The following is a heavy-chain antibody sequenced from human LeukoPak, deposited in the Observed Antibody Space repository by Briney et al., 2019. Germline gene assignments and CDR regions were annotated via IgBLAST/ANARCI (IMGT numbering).Heavy chain of an antibody. V-gene: IGHV3-30-3*01. D-gene: IGHD3-22*01. J-gene: IGHJ3*02. Sequence: PGRSLRLSCAASGFTFSSYAMHWVRQAPGKGLEWVAVISYDGSNKYYADSVKGRFTISRDNSKNTLYLQMNSLRAEDTAVYYCARLDYDSAFDIWGQGTMVTVSS. CDR2: ISYDGSNK. CDR1: GFTFSSYA. CDR3: ARLDYDSAFDI.